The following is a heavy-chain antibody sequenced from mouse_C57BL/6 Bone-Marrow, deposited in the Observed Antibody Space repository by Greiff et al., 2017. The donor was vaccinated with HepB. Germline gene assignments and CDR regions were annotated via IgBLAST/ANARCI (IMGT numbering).Heavy chain of an antibody. V-gene: IGHV1-62-2*01. J-gene: IGHJ3*01. Sequence: VQLQQSGAELVKPGASVKLSCKASGYTLTEYTIHWVKQRSGQGLEWIGWFYPGSGSIKYNEKFKDKATLTADKSSSTVYMDLSRLTSEDSAVYFCARHEVSYYGSRGGTWFAYWGQGTLVTVSA. CDR3: ARHEVSYYGSRGGTWFAY. CDR2: FYPGSGSI. D-gene: IGHD1-1*01. CDR1: GYTLTEYT.